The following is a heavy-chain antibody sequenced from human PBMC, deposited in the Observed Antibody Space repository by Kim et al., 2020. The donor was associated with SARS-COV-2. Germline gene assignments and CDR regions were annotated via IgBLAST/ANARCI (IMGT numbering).Heavy chain of an antibody. CDR1: GYTFTSYY. D-gene: IGHD1-26*01. Sequence: ASVKVSCKASGYTFTSYYMHWVRQAPGQGLEWMGIINPSGGSTSYAQKFQGRVTMTRDTSTSTVYMELSTLRSEDTAVYYCARATGATTGVDYWGQGTLVTVSS. V-gene: IGHV1-46*01. CDR2: INPSGGST. CDR3: ARATGATTGVDY. J-gene: IGHJ4*02.